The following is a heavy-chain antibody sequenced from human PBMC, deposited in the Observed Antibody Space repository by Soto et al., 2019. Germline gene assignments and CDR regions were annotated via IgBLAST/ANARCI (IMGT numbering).Heavy chain of an antibody. CDR2: TYYRSKWYN. CDR3: ARAVVYYYDSSGYEDYYGMDV. V-gene: IGHV6-1*01. J-gene: IGHJ6*02. D-gene: IGHD3-22*01. Sequence: SQTLSLTRAISGDSVSSNSAAWNWIRQSPSRGLEWLGRTYYRSKWYNDYAVSVKSRITINPDTSKNQFSLQLNSVTPEDTAVYYCARAVVYYYDSSGYEDYYGMDVWGQGTTVTVSS. CDR1: GDSVSSNSAA.